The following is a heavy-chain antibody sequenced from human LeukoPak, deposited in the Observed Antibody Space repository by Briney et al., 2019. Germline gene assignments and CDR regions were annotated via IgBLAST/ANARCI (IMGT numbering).Heavy chain of an antibody. D-gene: IGHD3-22*01. Sequence: ASVKVSCKASGYTFTGYYMHWVRQAPGQGLEWMGWINPNSGGTNYAQKFQGRVTMTRDTSISTAYMELSRLRSDDTAVYYCARDPGAFYDSSGYDYRGQGTLVTVSS. CDR2: INPNSGGT. J-gene: IGHJ4*02. CDR1: GYTFTGYY. V-gene: IGHV1-2*02. CDR3: ARDPGAFYDSSGYDY.